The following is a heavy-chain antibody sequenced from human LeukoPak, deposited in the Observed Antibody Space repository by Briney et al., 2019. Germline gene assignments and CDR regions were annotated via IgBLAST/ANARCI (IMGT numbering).Heavy chain of an antibody. D-gene: IGHD1-26*01. CDR2: IYLGGST. CDR1: GGSISSSNW. CDR3: ARGEWELGY. V-gene: IGHV4-4*02. J-gene: IGHJ4*02. Sequence: SETLSLTCAVSGGSISSSNWWSWVRQPPGKGLEWIGEIYLGGSTNYNPSLKGRVSISIDKSKNQFSLRLSSVTAADTAVYYCARGEWELGYWGQGTLVTVSS.